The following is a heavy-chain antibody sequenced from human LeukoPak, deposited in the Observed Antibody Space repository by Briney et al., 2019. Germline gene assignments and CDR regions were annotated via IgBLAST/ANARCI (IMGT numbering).Heavy chain of an antibody. D-gene: IGHD1-14*01. Sequence: SETLSLTCTVSGGSIRSSYYYWGWIRQPPGKGLEWIGSIYDSGSTYYNPSLKSRVTISVDTSKNQFSLKLNSVTAADTAVYCCARRVGTRDWYFDLWGRGTLVTVSS. CDR1: GGSIRSSYYY. J-gene: IGHJ2*01. CDR3: ARRVGTRDWYFDL. CDR2: IYDSGST. V-gene: IGHV4-39*01.